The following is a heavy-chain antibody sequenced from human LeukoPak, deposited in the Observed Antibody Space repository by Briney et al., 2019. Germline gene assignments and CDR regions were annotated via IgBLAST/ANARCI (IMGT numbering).Heavy chain of an antibody. CDR2: INPNSGGT. J-gene: IGHJ5*02. Sequence: GASVKVSCKASGYTFTGYYMHWVRQAPGQGLEWMAWINPNSGGTNYAQKFQGRVTMTRDTSISTAYMELSRLRSDDTAVYYCAREYTTEYYYDSSGYPVHWFDPWGQGTLVTVSS. V-gene: IGHV1-2*02. D-gene: IGHD3-22*01. CDR1: GYTFTGYY. CDR3: AREYTTEYYYDSSGYPVHWFDP.